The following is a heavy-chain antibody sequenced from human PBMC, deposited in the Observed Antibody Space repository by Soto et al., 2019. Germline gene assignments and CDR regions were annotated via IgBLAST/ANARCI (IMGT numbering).Heavy chain of an antibody. CDR3: ARREESGYINDYYYYGMDV. J-gene: IGHJ6*02. D-gene: IGHD3-3*01. V-gene: IGHV4-4*02. Sequence: PSETLSLTFAVSGGSISSSNWWSWVRQPPGKGLEWIGEIYHSGSTNYNPSLKSRVTISVDKSKNQFSLKLSSVTAADTAVYYCARREESGYINDYYYYGMDVWGQGTTVTVSS. CDR2: IYHSGST. CDR1: GGSISSSNW.